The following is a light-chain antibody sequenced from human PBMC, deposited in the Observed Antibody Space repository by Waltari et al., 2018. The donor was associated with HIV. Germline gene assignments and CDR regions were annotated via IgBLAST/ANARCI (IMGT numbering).Light chain of an antibody. CDR1: QSVRNY. V-gene: IGKV3-11*01. J-gene: IGKJ5*01. Sequence: EIVLTQSPATLSLSPGERATLSCRASQSVRNYLAWYQHKPGQSPRLLIYETSKRATGTAARFSGSGSGTDFSLTISSLEPEDVVVYYCQQRSNWPPITFGQGTRVEIK. CDR3: QQRSNWPPIT. CDR2: ETS.